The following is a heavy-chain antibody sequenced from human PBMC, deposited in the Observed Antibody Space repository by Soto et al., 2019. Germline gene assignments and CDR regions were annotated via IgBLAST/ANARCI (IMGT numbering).Heavy chain of an antibody. CDR3: ASEGVRGRDV. J-gene: IGHJ6*02. CDR1: GYTFTSYD. V-gene: IGHV1-8*01. D-gene: IGHD3-16*01. Sequence: QVQLVQSGAEVKKPGASVKVSCKASGYTFTSYDINWVRQATGQGLEWMGWMNPNSGKTGYAQKFQGKVTMTRNTSLSTDYMQLSSLRSEETAVYCCASEGVRGRDVWDQGTTVTVSS. CDR2: MNPNSGKT.